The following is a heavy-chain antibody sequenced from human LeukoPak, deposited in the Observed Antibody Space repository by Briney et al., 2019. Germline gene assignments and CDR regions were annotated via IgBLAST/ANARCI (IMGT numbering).Heavy chain of an antibody. J-gene: IGHJ4*02. CDR1: GFTFSNAW. Sequence: KTGGSLRLSCAASGFTFSNAWMSWVRQAPGKGLEWVGRIKSKTDGGTTDYAAPVKGRFTISRDDSKNTLYLQMNSLKTEDTAVYYCASVVITSGGYFDYWGQGTLVTVSS. V-gene: IGHV3-15*01. CDR2: IKSKTDGGTT. CDR3: ASVVITSGGYFDY. D-gene: IGHD3-22*01.